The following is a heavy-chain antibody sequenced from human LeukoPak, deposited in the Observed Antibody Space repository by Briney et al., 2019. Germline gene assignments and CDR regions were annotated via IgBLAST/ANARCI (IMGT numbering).Heavy chain of an antibody. CDR2: ISWNSGRI. D-gene: IGHD4-17*01. Sequence: CLRLSCAASGFTFDDYAMHWVRQAPGKGLERVSGISWNSGRIVYADSVKGRFTISRDNAKNSLYLQMNSLRAEDTALYYCAKDRYGDYEGTFDYWGPGTLVTVSS. CDR3: AKDRYGDYEGTFDY. CDR1: GFTFDDYA. J-gene: IGHJ4*02. V-gene: IGHV3-9*01.